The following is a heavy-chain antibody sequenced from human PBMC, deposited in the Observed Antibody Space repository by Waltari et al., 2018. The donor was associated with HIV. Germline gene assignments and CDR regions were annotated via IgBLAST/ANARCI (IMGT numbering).Heavy chain of an antibody. Sequence: AQLVESGGGLVQPGGSLRLSCAASGFTFRSSWMHWVRQAPGRGLEWVSRINNDGTKTNYADSVKGRFTISRDNAKNTLYLQMNSLRAEDTAVYFCVRDYDSSGYYSANWFDPWGQGTVVTVSS. J-gene: IGHJ5*02. V-gene: IGHV3-74*01. CDR3: VRDYDSSGYYSANWFDP. CDR1: GFTFRSSW. D-gene: IGHD3-22*01. CDR2: INNDGTKT.